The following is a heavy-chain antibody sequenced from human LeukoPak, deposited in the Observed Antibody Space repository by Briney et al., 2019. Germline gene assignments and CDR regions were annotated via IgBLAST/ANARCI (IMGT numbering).Heavy chain of an antibody. CDR3: ARARLTDYDSSGYLDY. CDR2: INHNGNVN. J-gene: IGHJ4*02. Sequence: PGGSLRLSCAASGFTFSSYWMNWARQAPGKGLEWVASINHNGNVNYYVDSVKGRFTISRDNAKNSLYLQMSNLRAEDTAVYFCARARLTDYDSSGYLDYWGQGTLVTVSS. V-gene: IGHV3-7*03. CDR1: GFTFSSYW. D-gene: IGHD3-22*01.